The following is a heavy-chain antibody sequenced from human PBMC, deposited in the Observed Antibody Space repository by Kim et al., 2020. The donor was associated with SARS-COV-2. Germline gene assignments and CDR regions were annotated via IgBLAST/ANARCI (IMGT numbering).Heavy chain of an antibody. CDR2: INPSGGST. D-gene: IGHD6-19*01. CDR3: ARGVSGTKAMDV. Sequence: ASVNVSCKASGYTFTSYYIHWVRQAPGQGLEWMGMINPSGGSTNYAQKIQGRVTMTRDTSTSTVYMELSSLRSEDTAVYYCARGVSGTKAMDVWGQGTTVTVSS. V-gene: IGHV1-46*01. J-gene: IGHJ6*02. CDR1: GYTFTSYY.